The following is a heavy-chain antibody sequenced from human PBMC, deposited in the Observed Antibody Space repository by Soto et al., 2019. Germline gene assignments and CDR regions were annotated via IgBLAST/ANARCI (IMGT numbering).Heavy chain of an antibody. J-gene: IGHJ4*02. CDR3: AAPIRPANWYFDY. CDR2: IIPIFGTA. V-gene: IGHV1-69*13. CDR1: VGTFSSYA. Sequence: SVKVSCKASVGTFSSYAISWVRQAPGQGLEWMGGIIPIFGTANYAQKFQGRVTITADESTSTAYMELSSLRSEDTAVYYCAAPIRPANWYFDYWGQGTLVTVSS.